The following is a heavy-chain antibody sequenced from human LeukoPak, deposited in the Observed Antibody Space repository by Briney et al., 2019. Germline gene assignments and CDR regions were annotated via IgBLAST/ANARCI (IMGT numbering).Heavy chain of an antibody. D-gene: IGHD2-15*01. CDR3: VKQLGYCSDGSCYFDF. CDR2: IKQDGSGE. CDR1: GFTFSNSW. J-gene: IGHJ4*02. V-gene: IGHV3-7*05. Sequence: GGSLRLSCAASGFTFSNSWMIWVRQAPGKGLQWVASIKQDGSGEYYVGSVRGRFTISRDNAKSTLFLQMNSLRAEDTAVYYCVKQLGYCSDGSCYFDFWGQGSLVTVSS.